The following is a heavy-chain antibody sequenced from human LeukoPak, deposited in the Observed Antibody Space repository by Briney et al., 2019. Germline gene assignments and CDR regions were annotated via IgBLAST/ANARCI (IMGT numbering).Heavy chain of an antibody. Sequence: SETLSLTCAVYGGSFSGYYWSWIRQPPGKGLEWIGEINHSGSTNYNPSLKSRVTISVDTSKNQFSLKLSSVTAADTAVYYCARVGEITMVRGVIPYNWFDPWGQGTLVTVSS. J-gene: IGHJ5*02. CDR1: GGSFSGYY. CDR3: ARVGEITMVRGVIPYNWFDP. D-gene: IGHD3-10*01. CDR2: INHSGST. V-gene: IGHV4-34*01.